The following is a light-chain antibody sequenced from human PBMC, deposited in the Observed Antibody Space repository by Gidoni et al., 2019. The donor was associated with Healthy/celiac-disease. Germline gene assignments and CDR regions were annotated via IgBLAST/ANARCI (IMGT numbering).Light chain of an antibody. CDR2: DAS. V-gene: IGKV1-13*02. J-gene: IGKJ4*01. Sequence: AIQLTQSPSSLSVSVGDRVTITCRASQGISSALAWYQQKPGKAPKLLIYDASSLERGVPSRFSGSGSGTDFTLTISSLQQEDFATYYCQQFNSYPHFGGGTKVEIK. CDR1: QGISSA. CDR3: QQFNSYPH.